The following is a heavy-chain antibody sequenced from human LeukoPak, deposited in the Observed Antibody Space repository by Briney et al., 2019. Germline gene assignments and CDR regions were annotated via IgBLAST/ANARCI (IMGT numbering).Heavy chain of an antibody. J-gene: IGHJ6*02. CDR2: ISSSSRTI. V-gene: IGHV3-48*01. Sequence: GGSLRLSCAASGFTFSTYDMNWVRQAPGKGLEWVSYISSSSRTISYADSVKGRFTISRDNAKNSLYLQMNSLRAEDTAVYYRARLRYYAMDVWGQGTTVTASS. CDR1: GFTFSTYD. CDR3: ARLRYYAMDV.